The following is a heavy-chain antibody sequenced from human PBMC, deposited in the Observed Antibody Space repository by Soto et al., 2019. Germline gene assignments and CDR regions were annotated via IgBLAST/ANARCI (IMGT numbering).Heavy chain of an antibody. CDR1: GFTFSSYS. V-gene: IGHV3-21*01. J-gene: IGHJ6*02. CDR3: AREGAYSSSSDPPLDYYYGMDV. Sequence: GGSLRLSCAASGFTFSSYSMNWVRQAPGKGLEWVSSISSSSSYIYYADSVKGRFTISRDNAKNSLYLQMNSLRAEDTAVYYCAREGAYSSSSDPPLDYYYGMDVWGQGTTVTVSS. D-gene: IGHD6-6*01. CDR2: ISSSSSYI.